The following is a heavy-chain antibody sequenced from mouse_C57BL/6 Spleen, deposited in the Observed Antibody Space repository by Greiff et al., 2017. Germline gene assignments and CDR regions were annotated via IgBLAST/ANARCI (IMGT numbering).Heavy chain of an antibody. J-gene: IGHJ1*03. V-gene: IGHV1-15*01. CDR1: GYTFTDYE. CDR2: IDPETGGT. CDR3: TRGVYYGSSYGYFDV. Sequence: QVQLQQSGAELVRPGASVTLSCKASGYTFTDYEMHWVKQTPVHGLEWIGAIDPETGGTAYNQKFKGKAILTADTSSSTAYMELRSLTSEDSAVYYCTRGVYYGSSYGYFDVWGTGTTVTVSS. D-gene: IGHD1-1*01.